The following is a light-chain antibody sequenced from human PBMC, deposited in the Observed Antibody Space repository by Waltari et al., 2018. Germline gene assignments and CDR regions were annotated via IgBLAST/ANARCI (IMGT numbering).Light chain of an antibody. J-gene: IGLJ3*02. CDR3: HVWDGKTVM. CDR2: LDS. Sequence: SSVLTQAPSVSVAPGQTATVTCGGDNIGGRSVHWYQQRPGRAPVLVVYLDSDRPPGIPDRFSGSKSGNAATMTLSRVEAGDEADYYCHVWDGKTVMFGGGTKLTVL. CDR1: NIGGRS. V-gene: IGLV3-21*02.